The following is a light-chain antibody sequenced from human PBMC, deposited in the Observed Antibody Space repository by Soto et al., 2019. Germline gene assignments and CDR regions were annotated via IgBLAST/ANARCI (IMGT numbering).Light chain of an antibody. CDR2: DAS. J-gene: IGKJ1*01. Sequence: EIVLTQSPATLSLSPGERATLSCRASQSVSSYLAWYQQKPGQPPRLLIYDASNRATGIPDRFSGSGSGTDFPLTISSLEPEDFAAYYCQQRSNWPRTFGQGTKVEIK. V-gene: IGKV3-11*01. CDR1: QSVSSY. CDR3: QQRSNWPRT.